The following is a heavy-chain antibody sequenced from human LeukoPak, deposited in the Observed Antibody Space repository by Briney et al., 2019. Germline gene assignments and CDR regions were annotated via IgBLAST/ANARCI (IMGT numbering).Heavy chain of an antibody. CDR2: IVVGSGNT. Sequence: ASVKVSCKASGFTFTRSAMQWVRQARGQRLEWIGWIVVGSGNTNYAQKFQKRVTISRDMSTSTAYMELSSLRSEDTAVYYCAALVDYYDSSGYYVDYWGQGTLVTVSS. J-gene: IGHJ4*02. CDR1: GFTFTRSA. CDR3: AALVDYYDSSGYYVDY. D-gene: IGHD3-22*01. V-gene: IGHV1-58*02.